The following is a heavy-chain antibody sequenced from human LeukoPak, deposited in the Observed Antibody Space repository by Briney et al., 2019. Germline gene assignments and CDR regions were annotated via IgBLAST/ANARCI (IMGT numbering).Heavy chain of an antibody. CDR1: GFTFSNYG. CDR3: AKQFSSGTYYNLPDY. CDR2: ISANGGAT. Sequence: GGSLRLSCTASGFTFSNYGMTWVRQAPGEGLEWVSTISANGGATYYSDSVRGRVTLSRDNSKGTLYLQMNNLRVEDTAVYFCAKQFSSGTYYNLPDYWGQGTLVTVSS. V-gene: IGHV3-23*01. D-gene: IGHD3-10*01. J-gene: IGHJ4*02.